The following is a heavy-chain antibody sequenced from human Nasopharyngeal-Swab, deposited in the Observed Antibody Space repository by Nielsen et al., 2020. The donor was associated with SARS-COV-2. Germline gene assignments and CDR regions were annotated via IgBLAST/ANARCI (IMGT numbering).Heavy chain of an antibody. V-gene: IGHV6-1*01. D-gene: IGHD3-3*01. CDR3: ARASSITIFGVVISRGYYYYGMDV. J-gene: IGHJ6*02. Sequence: WIRQSPSRGLEWLGRTYYRSTWYDDFAVSVKGRIIINPDTSKNQFSLQLNSVTPEDTAVYYCARASSITIFGVVISRGYYYYGMDVWGQGTTVTVSS. CDR2: TYYRSTWYD.